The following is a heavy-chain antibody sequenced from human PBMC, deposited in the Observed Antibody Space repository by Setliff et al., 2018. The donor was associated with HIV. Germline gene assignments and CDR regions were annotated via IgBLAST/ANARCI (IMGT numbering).Heavy chain of an antibody. D-gene: IGHD1-26*01. CDR3: VRDSAASVWGGATVYYFDF. J-gene: IGHJ4*02. CDR1: GFAVSGNY. Sequence: PGGSLRLSCAASGFAVSGNYMSWVRQAPGKGLEWVSSISSSDDDTHYADSLRGRFIASGNNAKSALYLQMNNLSVYDTAVYYSVRDSAASVWGGATVYYFDFWGQGIQVTVSS. V-gene: IGHV3-11*06. CDR2: ISSSDDDT.